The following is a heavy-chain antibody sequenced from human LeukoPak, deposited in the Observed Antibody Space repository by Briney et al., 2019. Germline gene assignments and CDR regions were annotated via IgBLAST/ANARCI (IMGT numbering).Heavy chain of an antibody. CDR3: AKDHHPSGGWPEI. D-gene: IGHD6-19*01. CDR1: GFTFDDYA. CDR2: ISWNSGSI. J-gene: IGHJ3*02. V-gene: IGHV3-9*01. Sequence: YPGRSLRLSCAASGFTFDDYAMHWVRQAPGKGLEWVSGISWNSGSIGYADSVKGRFTISRDNAKNSLYLQMNSLRAEDTALYYCAKDHHPSGGWPEIWGQGTMVTVSS.